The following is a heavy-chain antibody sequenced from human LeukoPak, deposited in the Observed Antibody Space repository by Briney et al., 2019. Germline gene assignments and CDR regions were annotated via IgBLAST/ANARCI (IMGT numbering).Heavy chain of an antibody. V-gene: IGHV3-43D*03. Sequence: PGGSLRLSCAASGFTFDDYAMHWVRQAPGKGLEWVSLVSWDGGSTYYADSVKGRFTISRDNAKNSLYLQMSSLRAEDTAVYYCARDGSYGYDYFDYWGQGTLVTVSS. CDR3: ARDGSYGYDYFDY. D-gene: IGHD5-18*01. CDR1: GFTFDDYA. CDR2: VSWDGGST. J-gene: IGHJ4*02.